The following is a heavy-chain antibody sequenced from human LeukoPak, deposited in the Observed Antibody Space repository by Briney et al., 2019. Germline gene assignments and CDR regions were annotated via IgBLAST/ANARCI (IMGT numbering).Heavy chain of an antibody. J-gene: IGHJ4*02. Sequence: SETLSLTCTVSGGSISSSSYYWGWLRQHPGKGLGWIGYIYYSGSTYYNPSLKSRVTISVDTSKNQFSLKLSSVTAADTAVYYCARGLSHRPLWFGDLVFDYWGQGTLVTVSS. D-gene: IGHD3-10*01. CDR1: GGSISSSSYY. V-gene: IGHV4-31*03. CDR2: IYYSGST. CDR3: ARGLSHRPLWFGDLVFDY.